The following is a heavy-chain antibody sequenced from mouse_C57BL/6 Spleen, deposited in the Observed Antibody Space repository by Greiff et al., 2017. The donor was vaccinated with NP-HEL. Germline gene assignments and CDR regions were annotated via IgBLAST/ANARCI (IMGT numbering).Heavy chain of an antibody. CDR3: ARGDGSLYAMDY. D-gene: IGHD2-3*01. Sequence: VQLQQPGAELVKPGASVKLSCKASGYTFTSYWMHWVKQRPGQGLEWIGMIHPNSGSTNYNEKFKSQATLTVDKSSSTAYMQLSSLTSEDSAVYYCARGDGSLYAMDYWGQGTSVTVSS. V-gene: IGHV1-64*01. CDR1: GYTFTSYW. J-gene: IGHJ4*01. CDR2: IHPNSGST.